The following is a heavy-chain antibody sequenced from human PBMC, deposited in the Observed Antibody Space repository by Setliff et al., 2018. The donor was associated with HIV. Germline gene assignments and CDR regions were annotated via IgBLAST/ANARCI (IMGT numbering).Heavy chain of an antibody. CDR1: GFTFSNYE. Sequence: PGGSLRLSCAASGFTFSNYEMNWVRQAPGKGLEWVSYISSSGTTIYYADSVKGRFTISRDNAKNSLYLQMNSLRAEDTAVYYWARPNYYDSSGSFDYWGQGTLVTVSS. J-gene: IGHJ4*02. CDR3: ARPNYYDSSGSFDY. V-gene: IGHV3-48*03. CDR2: ISSSGTTI. D-gene: IGHD3-22*01.